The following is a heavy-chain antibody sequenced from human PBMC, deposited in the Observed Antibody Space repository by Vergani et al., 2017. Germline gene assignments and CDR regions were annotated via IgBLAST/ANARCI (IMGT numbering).Heavy chain of an antibody. CDR2: IRSKAYGQAT. J-gene: IGHJ3*02. CDR3: VRDQVTMLRGSDALDI. CDR1: GFTFGYYA. D-gene: IGHD3-10*01. V-gene: IGHV3-49*03. Sequence: EVQLVESGGDLVQPGRSLRLSCTASGFTFGYYAMDWFRQAPGQGLGWVGGIRSKAYGQATIYAASVKGRFTISRDDSKSIAYLQMNNLQTEDTAMYYCVRDQVTMLRGSDALDILGQGTMVTVSS.